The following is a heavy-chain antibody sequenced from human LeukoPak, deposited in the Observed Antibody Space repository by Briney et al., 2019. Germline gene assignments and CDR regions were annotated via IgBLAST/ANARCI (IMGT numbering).Heavy chain of an antibody. J-gene: IGHJ4*02. V-gene: IGHV4-59*01. CDR3: ASSYYDFWSGHYYFDY. CDR1: GGSISSYY. Sequence: PSETLSLTCTVSGGSISSYYWSWIRQPPGKGLEWIGYIYYSGSTNYNPSLKSRVTISVGTSKNQFSLKLSSVTAADTAVYYCASSYYDFWSGHYYFDYWGQGTLVTVSS. D-gene: IGHD3-3*01. CDR2: IYYSGST.